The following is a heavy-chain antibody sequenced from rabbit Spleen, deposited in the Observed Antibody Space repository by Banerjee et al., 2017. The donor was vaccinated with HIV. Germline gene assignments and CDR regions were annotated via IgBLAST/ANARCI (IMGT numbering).Heavy chain of an antibody. J-gene: IGHJ4*01. D-gene: IGHD2-1*01. CDR1: GFSVSDKYV. CDR2: MNTGSDST. CDR3: ARGSATMTMVITGYYLSL. Sequence: QEQLEESGGGLFQPGGSLALTCTASGFSVSDKYVMCWVRQAPGKGLEWIGCMNTGSDSTAYASWAKGRFTVSKTSSTTVTLQLNSLTAADTATYFCARGSATMTMVITGYYLSLWGPGTLVTVS. V-gene: IGHV1S45*01.